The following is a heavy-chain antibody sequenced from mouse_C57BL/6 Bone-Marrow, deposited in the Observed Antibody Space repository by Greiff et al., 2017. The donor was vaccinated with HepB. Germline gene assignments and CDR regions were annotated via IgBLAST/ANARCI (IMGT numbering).Heavy chain of an antibody. V-gene: IGHV3-6*01. CDR2: ISYDGSN. CDR3: ARDGIYYYGSSCV. J-gene: IGHJ1*03. D-gene: IGHD1-1*01. CDR1: GYSITSGYY. Sequence: EVQLQQSGPGLVKPSQSLSLTCSVTGYSITSGYYWNWIRQFPGNKLEWMGYISYDGSNNYNPSLKNRISITRDTSKNQFFLKLNSVTTEDTATYYCARDGIYYYGSSCVWGTGTTVTVSS.